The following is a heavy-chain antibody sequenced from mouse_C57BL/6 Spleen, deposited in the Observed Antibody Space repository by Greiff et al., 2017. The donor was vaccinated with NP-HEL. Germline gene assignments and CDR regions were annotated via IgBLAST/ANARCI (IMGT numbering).Heavy chain of an antibody. CDR2: INPNNGGT. J-gene: IGHJ2*01. CDR3: ARGPYDYDFYFDY. D-gene: IGHD2-4*01. V-gene: IGHV1-26*01. Sequence: EVQLQQSGPELVKPGASVKISCKASGYTFTDYYMNWVKQSHGKSLEWIGDINPNNGGTSYNQKFKGKATLTVDKSSSTAYMELRSLTSEDSAVYYCARGPYDYDFYFDYWGQGTTLTVSS. CDR1: GYTFTDYY.